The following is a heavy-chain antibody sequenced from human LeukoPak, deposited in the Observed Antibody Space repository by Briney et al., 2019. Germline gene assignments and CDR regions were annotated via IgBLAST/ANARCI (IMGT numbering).Heavy chain of an antibody. D-gene: IGHD2-21*01. J-gene: IGHJ4*02. CDR3: VRDAVMSPEVLLTAWDYFDC. CDR1: GFTFSSYE. Sequence: GGSLRLSCAASGFTFSSYEMNWVSQAPGKGREWVSYISGSGRNIVYADSVKERFTISRDNTKNIVYLQMNSLRAEDTAIYFCVRDAVMSPEVLLTAWDYFDCWGQGTLVTVSS. V-gene: IGHV3-48*03. CDR2: ISGSGRNI.